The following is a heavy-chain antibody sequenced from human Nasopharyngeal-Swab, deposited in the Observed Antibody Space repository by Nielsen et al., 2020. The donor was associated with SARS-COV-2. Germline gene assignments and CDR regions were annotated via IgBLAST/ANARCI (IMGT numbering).Heavy chain of an antibody. V-gene: IGHV3-23*01. CDR2: IGAAGNT. J-gene: IGHJ4*02. D-gene: IGHD1-26*01. Sequence: GESLKISCAASGFTFSSSAISWVRQAPGMGLEWVSVIGAAGNTIYADSVKGRFTISRDNSKNTVYLQMNSLRAEDTAVYYCAKFRRELHPVYYFDYWGQGTLVTVSS. CDR3: AKFRRELHPVYYFDY. CDR1: GFTFSSSA.